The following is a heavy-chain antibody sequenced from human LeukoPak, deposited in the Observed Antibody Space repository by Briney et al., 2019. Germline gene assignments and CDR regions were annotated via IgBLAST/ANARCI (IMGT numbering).Heavy chain of an antibody. V-gene: IGHV1-46*01. Sequence: GGSVRLSCTASGYTFTNYYMHWVRHAPGQGLEWMGIINPSSGSTSYAQKFQGRVTMTRDTSTSTVYLELSRLRSEDTAVYYCARDFEVTGDYWGQGTLVTVSS. J-gene: IGHJ4*02. CDR1: GYTFTNYY. D-gene: IGHD2-21*02. CDR3: ARDFEVTGDY. CDR2: INPSSGST.